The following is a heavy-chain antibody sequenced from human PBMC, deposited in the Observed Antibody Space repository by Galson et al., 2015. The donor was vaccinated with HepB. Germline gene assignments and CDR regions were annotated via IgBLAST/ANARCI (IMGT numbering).Heavy chain of an antibody. J-gene: IGHJ4*02. V-gene: IGHV4-59*08. CDR2: VYHSGNT. CDR1: GGSINSYY. D-gene: IGHD5-18*01. Sequence: ETLSLTCTVSGGSINSYYWSWIRQPPGKGLEWIGYVYHSGNTNYNPSLKSRVTISVDTSKDQFSLKLSSVTAADTAVYYCARRIQVWFDYWGQGTPVTVSS. CDR3: ARRIQVWFDY.